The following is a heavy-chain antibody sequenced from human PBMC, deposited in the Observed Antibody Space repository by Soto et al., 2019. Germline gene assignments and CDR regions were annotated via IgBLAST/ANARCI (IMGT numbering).Heavy chain of an antibody. V-gene: IGHV4-59*06. CDR3: ARSVFP. Sequence: SETLSLTCAVSGGSISSYYCSWFRQPPGKGLEWIGYTYYSGSTYYNPSLKSRVTISVDTSKNQFSLKLTSVTAADTAVYYCARSVFPWGQGTLVTVSS. CDR2: TYYSGST. CDR1: GGSISSYY. J-gene: IGHJ5*02.